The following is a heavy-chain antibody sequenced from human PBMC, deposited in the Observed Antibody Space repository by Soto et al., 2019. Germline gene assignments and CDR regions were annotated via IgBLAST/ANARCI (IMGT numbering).Heavy chain of an antibody. Sequence: ASVKVSCKASGYTFTGYYMHWVRQAPGQGLEWMGWINPNSGGTTYAQKFQGGVTMTRDTSISTAYMELSRLRSADTAVYYCARGSDMGRGGDLYYYYGMDVWGHGTTVTVSS. J-gene: IGHJ6*02. CDR2: INPNSGGT. D-gene: IGHD5-18*01. CDR1: GYTFTGYY. CDR3: ARGSDMGRGGDLYYYYGMDV. V-gene: IGHV1-2*02.